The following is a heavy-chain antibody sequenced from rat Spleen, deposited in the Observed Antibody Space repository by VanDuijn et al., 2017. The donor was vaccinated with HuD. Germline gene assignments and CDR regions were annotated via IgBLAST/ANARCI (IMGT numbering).Heavy chain of an antibody. J-gene: IGHJ2*01. V-gene: IGHV5-20*01. CDR1: GFTFSDYY. Sequence: EVQLVESGGGLVQPGRSLKISCAASGFTFSDYYMAWVRQAPTKGLEWVASISYDGGSTYYRDSVKGRFTISRDNAKSTLYLQMDSLRSEDTATYYCARLRTMMVVITTGYFDYWGQGVMVTVSS. CDR2: ISYDGGST. D-gene: IGHD1-12*02. CDR3: ARLRTMMVVITTGYFDY.